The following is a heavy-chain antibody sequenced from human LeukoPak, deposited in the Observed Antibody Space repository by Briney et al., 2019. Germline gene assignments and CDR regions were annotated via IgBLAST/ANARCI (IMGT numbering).Heavy chain of an antibody. CDR2: IGDNA. V-gene: IGHV3-66*01. D-gene: IGHD6-13*01. Sequence: GGSLRLSCAASGFTVSSYSMNWVRQAPGKGLEWVSVIGDNAYYAVSVKGRFTISRENSKITLYLKINSMRAEDTAVYYCARESREDTFDIWGQGTLVTVSS. J-gene: IGHJ3*02. CDR1: GFTVSSYS. CDR3: ARESREDTFDI.